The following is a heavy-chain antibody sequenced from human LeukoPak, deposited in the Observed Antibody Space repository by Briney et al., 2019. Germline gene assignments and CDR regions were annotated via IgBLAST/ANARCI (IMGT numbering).Heavy chain of an antibody. V-gene: IGHV4-38-2*02. CDR3: ARGRIVGATTGGGGFDY. CDR2: IYYSGST. D-gene: IGHD1-26*01. J-gene: IGHJ4*02. Sequence: SETLSLTCTVSGYSISSGYYWGWIRQPPGKGLEWIGSIYYSGSTYCNPSLKSRVTISVDTSKNQFSLKLSSVTAADTAVYYCARGRIVGATTGGGGFDYWGQGTLVTVSS. CDR1: GYSISSGYY.